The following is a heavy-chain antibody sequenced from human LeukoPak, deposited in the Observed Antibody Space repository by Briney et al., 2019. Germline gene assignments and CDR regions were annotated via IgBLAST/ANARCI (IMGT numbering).Heavy chain of an antibody. J-gene: IGHJ3*02. CDR1: GGSVSSGSYY. Sequence: SETLSLTCTVSGGSVSSGSYYWSWIRQPPGKGLEWIGYIYYSGSTNYNPSLKSRVTISVDTSKNQFSLKLSSVTAADTAVYYCASPLHTAMVPDAFDIWGQGTMVTVSS. V-gene: IGHV4-61*01. CDR2: IYYSGST. CDR3: ASPLHTAMVPDAFDI. D-gene: IGHD5-18*01.